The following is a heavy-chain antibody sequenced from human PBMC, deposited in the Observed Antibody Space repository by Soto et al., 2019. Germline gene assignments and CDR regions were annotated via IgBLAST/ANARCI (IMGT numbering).Heavy chain of an antibody. CDR2: IYHSGST. V-gene: IGHV4-4*02. CDR3: ASDVFRGRTITWFDP. D-gene: IGHD3-10*01. J-gene: IGHJ5*02. Sequence: QVQLQESGPGLVKPSGTLSLTCAVSGGSISSSNWWSWVRQPPGKGLEWIGEIYHSGSTNYNPSREKRVTLSVAKSKNQFSLKLSSVTAADTAVYYCASDVFRGRTITWFDPWGQGTLVTVSS. CDR1: GGSISSSNW.